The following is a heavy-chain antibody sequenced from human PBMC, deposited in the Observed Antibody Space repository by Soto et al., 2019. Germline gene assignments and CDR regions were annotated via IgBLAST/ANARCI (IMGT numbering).Heavy chain of an antibody. CDR3: ARDLADY. V-gene: IGHV3-33*08. D-gene: IGHD3-16*01. J-gene: IGHJ4*02. CDR1: GLTVSTNY. CDR2: IWYDGSNK. Sequence: GGSLRLSCAVSGLTVSTNYMSWVRQAPGKGLEWVAVIWYDGSNKYYADSVKGRFTISRDNSKNTLYLQMNSLRAEDTAVYYCARDLADYWGQGTLVTVSS.